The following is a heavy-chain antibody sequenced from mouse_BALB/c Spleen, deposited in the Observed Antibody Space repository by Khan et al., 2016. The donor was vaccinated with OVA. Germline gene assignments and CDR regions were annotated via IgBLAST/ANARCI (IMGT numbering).Heavy chain of an antibody. CDR3: ARHQFPLSMDS. CDR2: IWSDGRT. V-gene: IGHV2-6-2*01. Sequence: VQLQESGPDLVAPSQSLSTTCTVSGFSLTSYAIHWVRQPPGKGLEWLVVIWSDGRTTYNSALKSRLSISKDNSKSQVFLKINSLQTDDTAMYYCARHQFPLSMDSWGQGTSVTVSS. J-gene: IGHJ4*01. CDR1: GFSLTSYA.